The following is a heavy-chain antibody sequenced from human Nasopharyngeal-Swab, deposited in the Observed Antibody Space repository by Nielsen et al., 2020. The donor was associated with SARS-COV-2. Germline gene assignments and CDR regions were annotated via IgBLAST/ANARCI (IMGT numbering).Heavy chain of an antibody. V-gene: IGHV4-30-4*01. CDR3: ARASGNDYVWGSYRSAADY. Sequence: LRLSCAVYGGSFSGYYWSWIRQPPGKGLEWIGYIYYSGSTYYNPSLKSRVTISVDTSKNQFSLKLSSVTAADTAVYYCARASGNDYVWGSYRSAADYWGQGTLVTVSS. J-gene: IGHJ4*02. CDR1: GGSFSGYY. CDR2: IYYSGST. D-gene: IGHD3-16*02.